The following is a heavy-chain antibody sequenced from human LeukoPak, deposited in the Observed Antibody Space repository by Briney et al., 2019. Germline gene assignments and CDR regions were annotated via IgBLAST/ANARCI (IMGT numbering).Heavy chain of an antibody. D-gene: IGHD3-10*01. CDR3: ARRYYYGSGSYLYYFDY. CDR1: GYSFTSYW. CDR2: IYPGDSDT. Sequence: GESLKISCKGSGYSFTSYWIGWVRQMPGKGLEWMGIIYPGDSDTRYSPSFQGQVTISADKSISTAYLQWSSLRASDTAMYYCARRYYYGSGSYLYYFDYWGQGTLVTVSS. J-gene: IGHJ4*02. V-gene: IGHV5-51*01.